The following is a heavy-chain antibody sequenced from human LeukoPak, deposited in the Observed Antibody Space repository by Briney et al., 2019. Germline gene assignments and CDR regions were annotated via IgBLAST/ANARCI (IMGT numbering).Heavy chain of an antibody. J-gene: IGHJ4*02. Sequence: GGSLRLSCAASGFTFSSYSMNWVRQAPGKGLEWVSYISSSSSTIYYADSVKGRFTISRDNSKNTLYLQMNSLRAEDTAVYYCAQSQYYYGSGSHDYWGQGTLVTVSS. D-gene: IGHD3-10*01. CDR1: GFTFSSYS. CDR3: AQSQYYYGSGSHDY. CDR2: ISSSSSTI. V-gene: IGHV3-48*01.